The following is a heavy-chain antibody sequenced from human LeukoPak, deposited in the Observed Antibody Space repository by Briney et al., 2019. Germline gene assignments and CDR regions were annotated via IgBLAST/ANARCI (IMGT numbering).Heavy chain of an antibody. J-gene: IGHJ4*02. Sequence: GESLKISCKGSGYSFTSYWIGWVRQMPGKGLEWMGIIYPGDSDTRYSPSFQGQVTISADKSISTAYLQWSSLKASDTAMYYCARHSEVGAAQKPFDYWGQGTRVTVSS. V-gene: IGHV5-51*01. D-gene: IGHD2-15*01. CDR2: IYPGDSDT. CDR1: GYSFTSYW. CDR3: ARHSEVGAAQKPFDY.